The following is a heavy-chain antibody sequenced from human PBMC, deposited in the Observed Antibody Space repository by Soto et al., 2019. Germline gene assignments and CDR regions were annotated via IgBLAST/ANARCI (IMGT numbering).Heavy chain of an antibody. Sequence: PSETLSLTCTVSGGSISSGGYYWTWIRQHPGKGLEWIGYIYYTGSAYYNPSLKTRLTISVDTSKNQFSLKLSSVTAADTAVYYCAREFTHSLRWSPNYYYYMDVWGNGTPVTVSS. J-gene: IGHJ6*03. CDR2: IYYTGSA. CDR1: GGSISSGGYY. V-gene: IGHV4-31*03. CDR3: AREFTHSLRWSPNYYYYMDV. D-gene: IGHD6-13*01.